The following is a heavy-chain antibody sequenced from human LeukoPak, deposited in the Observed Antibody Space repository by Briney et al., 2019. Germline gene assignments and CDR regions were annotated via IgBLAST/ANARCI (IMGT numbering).Heavy chain of an antibody. CDR1: GFTFSSYE. J-gene: IGHJ6*04. CDR3: AELGITMIGGV. Sequence: GGSLRLSCATSGFTFSSYEMNWVRQAPGKGLEWVSYISSSGSTIYYADSVKGRFTISRDNAKNSLYLQMNSLRAEDTAVYYCAELGITMIGGVWGKGTTVTVSS. D-gene: IGHD3-10*02. CDR2: ISSSGSTI. V-gene: IGHV3-48*03.